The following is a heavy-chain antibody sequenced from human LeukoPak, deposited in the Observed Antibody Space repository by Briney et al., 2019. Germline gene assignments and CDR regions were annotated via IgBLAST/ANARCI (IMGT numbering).Heavy chain of an antibody. D-gene: IGHD5-24*01. J-gene: IGHJ4*02. V-gene: IGHV4-39*06. CDR1: GGSISSSSYY. CDR2: IYYSGST. Sequence: SETLSLTCTVSGGSISSSSYYWGWIRQPPGKGLEWIGSIYYSGSTYYNPSLKSRVTISVDTSKNQFALKLSSVTAAATAVYYCARVPRMARYYFDYWGQGTLVTVSS. CDR3: ARVPRMARYYFDY.